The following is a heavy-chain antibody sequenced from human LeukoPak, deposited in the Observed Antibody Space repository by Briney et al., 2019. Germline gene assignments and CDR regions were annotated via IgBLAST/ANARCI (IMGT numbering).Heavy chain of an antibody. V-gene: IGHV1-69*13. D-gene: IGHD1-26*01. CDR3: ARVRWERQDVGDFDY. CDR1: GGTFSSYA. J-gene: IGHJ4*02. CDR2: IIPIFGTP. Sequence: SVKVSCKASGGTFSSYAISWVRQAPGQGLEWMGGIIPIFGTPNYAQNFQGRVTITADESASTAYMELTSLRSEDTAVYYCARVRWERQDVGDFDYWGQGTLVTVSS.